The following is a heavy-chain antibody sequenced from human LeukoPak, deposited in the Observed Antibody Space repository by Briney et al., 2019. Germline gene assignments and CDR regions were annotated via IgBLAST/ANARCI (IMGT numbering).Heavy chain of an antibody. Sequence: GGSLRLSCAASGFTFSSYSMNWVRQAPGKGLEWVSAISGDSRYIYYADSVRGRFTISRDNAENSLYLQMNSLRAEDTAVYYCAKDEKYSSPPPYYFDYWGQGTLVTVSS. V-gene: IGHV3-21*04. J-gene: IGHJ4*02. CDR1: GFTFSSYS. D-gene: IGHD6-6*01. CDR2: ISGDSRYI. CDR3: AKDEKYSSPPPYYFDY.